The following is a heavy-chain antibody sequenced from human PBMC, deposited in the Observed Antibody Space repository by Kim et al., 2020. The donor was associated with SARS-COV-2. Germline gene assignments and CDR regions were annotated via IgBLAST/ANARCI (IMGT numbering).Heavy chain of an antibody. V-gene: IGHV3-9*01. CDR1: GFTFDDYA. Sequence: GGSLRLSCAASGFTFDDYAMHWVRQAPGKGLEWVSGISWNSGSIGYADSVKGRFTISRDNAKNSLYLQMNSLRAEDTALYYCAKGWFGETYGALDYWGQGTLVTVSS. CDR2: ISWNSGSI. D-gene: IGHD3-10*01. CDR3: AKGWFGETYGALDY. J-gene: IGHJ4*02.